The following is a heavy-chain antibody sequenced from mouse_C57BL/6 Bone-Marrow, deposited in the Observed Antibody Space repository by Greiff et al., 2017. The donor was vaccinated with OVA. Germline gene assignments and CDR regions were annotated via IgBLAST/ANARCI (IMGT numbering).Heavy chain of an antibody. CDR1: GFSFNTYA. V-gene: IGHV10-1*01. J-gene: IGHJ4*01. Sequence: EVQVVESGGGLVQPKGSLKLSCAASGFSFNTYAMNWVRQAPGKGLEWVARIRSKSNNYATYYADSVKDRFTISRDDSESMLYLQMNNLKTEDTAMYYCVSYDSTGAMDYWGQGTSVTVSS. D-gene: IGHD2-3*01. CDR2: IRSKSNNYAT. CDR3: VSYDSTGAMDY.